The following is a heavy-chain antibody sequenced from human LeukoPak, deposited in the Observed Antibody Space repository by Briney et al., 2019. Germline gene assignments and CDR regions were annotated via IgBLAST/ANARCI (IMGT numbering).Heavy chain of an antibody. V-gene: IGHV1-2*02. D-gene: IGHD2-15*01. Sequence: ASVKVSCKASGYTFAGYYIHWVRRAPGQGLEWLGWINPEKRDTKSAQKFRDRVIMTTDTSLTTAYMEVINLNSDDTAVYYCTRSSWDCSSGSCYSNMNFDYWGQGILVTVTS. CDR1: GYTFAGYY. J-gene: IGHJ4*02. CDR2: INPEKRDT. CDR3: TRSSWDCSSGSCYSNMNFDY.